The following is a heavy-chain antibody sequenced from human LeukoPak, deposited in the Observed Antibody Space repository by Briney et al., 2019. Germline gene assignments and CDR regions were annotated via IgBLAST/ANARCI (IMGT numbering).Heavy chain of an antibody. V-gene: IGHV4-59*01. J-gene: IGHJ5*01. CDR1: GGSISSYY. CDR2: NHYTGST. Sequence: SETLSLTCTVSGGSISSYYWTWIRQPPGKGLEWIGYNHYTGSTNHNPSLKSRVTMSVDTSKNQFSLKLSSVTAADTAVYYCARGRSGGDWFDSWGQGTLVTVSS. D-gene: IGHD3-10*01. CDR3: ARGRSGGDWFDS.